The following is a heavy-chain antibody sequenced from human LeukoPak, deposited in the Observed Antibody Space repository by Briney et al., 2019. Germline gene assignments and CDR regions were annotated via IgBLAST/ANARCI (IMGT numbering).Heavy chain of an antibody. CDR2: IYPGDSDT. CDR3: ARLSREQWLVLGPDNWFDP. D-gene: IGHD6-19*01. CDR1: GYSFTSYW. J-gene: IGHJ5*02. V-gene: IGHV5-51*01. Sequence: GESLKISGKGSGYSFTSYWIGWVRQMPGKGLEWMGIIYPGDSDTRYSPSFQGQVTISADKSISTAYLQWSSLKASDTAMYYCARLSREQWLVLGPDNWFDPWGQGTLVTVSS.